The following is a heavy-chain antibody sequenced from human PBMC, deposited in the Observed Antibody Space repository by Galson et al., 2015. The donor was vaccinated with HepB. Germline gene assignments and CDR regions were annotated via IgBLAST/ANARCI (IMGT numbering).Heavy chain of an antibody. D-gene: IGHD6-19*01. Sequence: SLRLSCAASGFTFSNYYMSWIRQAPGKGLEWVSYISSSSSYTNYADSVKGRFTISRDNAKNSLYLQMNSLRAEDTAVYYCARDFAGVAGTDYWGQGTLVTVSS. CDR1: GFTFSNYY. CDR2: ISSSSSYT. V-gene: IGHV3-11*06. J-gene: IGHJ4*02. CDR3: ARDFAGVAGTDY.